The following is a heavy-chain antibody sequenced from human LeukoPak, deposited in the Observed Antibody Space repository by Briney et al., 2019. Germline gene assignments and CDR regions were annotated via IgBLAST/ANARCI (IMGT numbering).Heavy chain of an antibody. D-gene: IGHD6-19*01. J-gene: IGHJ4*02. CDR1: GFTFSSYW. V-gene: IGHV3-74*01. CDR2: INSDGSST. CDR3: AREGEIAVAGNFDY. Sequence: SGGSLRLSCAASGFTFSSYWMHWVRQAPGKGLVWVSRINSDGSSTSYADSVKGRFTISRDNAKNTLYLQMNSLRAEDTAVYYCAREGEIAVAGNFDYWGQGTLVTVSS.